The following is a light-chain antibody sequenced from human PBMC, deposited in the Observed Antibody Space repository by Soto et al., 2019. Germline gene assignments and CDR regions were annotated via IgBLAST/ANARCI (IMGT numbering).Light chain of an antibody. CDR1: TGPVTSGHY. V-gene: IGLV7-46*01. CDR3: LLYCSGDGWV. Sequence: QAVVTQEPSLTVSPGGTVTLTCGSSTGPVTSGHYPYWFQQKTGQAPRTMIHDTSNKHSWTPARLSGSLLGGKAALTLSGXQPEXEXXXYCLLYCSGDGWVFGGGTKLTVL. CDR2: DTS. J-gene: IGLJ3*02.